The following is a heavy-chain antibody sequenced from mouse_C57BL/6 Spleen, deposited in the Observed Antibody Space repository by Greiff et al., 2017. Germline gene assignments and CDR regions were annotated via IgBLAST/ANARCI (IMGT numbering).Heavy chain of an antibody. V-gene: IGHV1-50*01. CDR1: GYTFPSYW. D-gene: IGHD1-1*02. J-gene: IGHJ3*01. Sequence: VQLQQPGAELVKPGASVKLSCKASGYTFPSYWMQWVKQRPGQGLEWIGEIDPSDSYPKSNQKFQGKATLPVDTSSSTAYMQLSSLTSEDSAVYYCARYYCGNPAWFAYWGQGTLVTVSA. CDR3: ARYYCGNPAWFAY. CDR2: IDPSDSYP.